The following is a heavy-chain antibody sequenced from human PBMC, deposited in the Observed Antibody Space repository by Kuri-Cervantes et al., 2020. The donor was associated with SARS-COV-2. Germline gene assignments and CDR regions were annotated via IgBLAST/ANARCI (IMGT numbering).Heavy chain of an antibody. J-gene: IGHJ4*02. V-gene: IGHV3-43D*03. Sequence: GGSLRLSCATSGFTLGDYGMYWVRQAPGKGLGWVSSITWDGYNTFYADSVKGRFTMSRDSSRNSLYLQMSSLRVEDTAVYFCAKVFGVGSNIKYFDYWGQGTVVTVSS. CDR3: AKVFGVGSNIKYFDY. CDR1: GFTLGDYG. CDR2: ITWDGYNT. D-gene: IGHD2/OR15-2a*01.